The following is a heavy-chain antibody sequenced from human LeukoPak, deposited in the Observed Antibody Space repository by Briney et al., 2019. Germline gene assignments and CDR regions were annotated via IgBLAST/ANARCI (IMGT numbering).Heavy chain of an antibody. V-gene: IGHV3-15*01. Sequence: PGGSLRISCAASGFTFSTAWMSWVRQAPGKGLEWVGRIKGKNVGGTTEFTAPVKGRFTISRDDSKNTVYLQMNSLRTEDTAVYYCITEYYGSAMYWGQGALVTVSS. CDR3: ITEYYGSAMY. D-gene: IGHD3-10*01. CDR1: GFTFSTAW. J-gene: IGHJ4*02. CDR2: IKGKNVGGTT.